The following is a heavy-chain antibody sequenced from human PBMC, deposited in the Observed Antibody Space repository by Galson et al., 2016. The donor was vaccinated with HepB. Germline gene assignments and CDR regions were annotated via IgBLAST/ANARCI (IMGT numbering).Heavy chain of an antibody. J-gene: IGHJ4*02. Sequence: SLRLSCAASGFTFSRYWMHWVRQAPGKGLVWVSRINSDGSSTGFADSVKGRFTISRDNAKNTLYLQMNSLRAEDTAVYYCASSVRGSGSPPGGYWGQGTLVTVS. D-gene: IGHD3-10*01. V-gene: IGHV3-74*01. CDR2: INSDGSST. CDR1: GFTFSRYW. CDR3: ASSVRGSGSPPGGY.